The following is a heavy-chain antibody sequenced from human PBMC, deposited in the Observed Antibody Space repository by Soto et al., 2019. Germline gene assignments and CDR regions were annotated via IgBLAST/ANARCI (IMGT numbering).Heavy chain of an antibody. V-gene: IGHV4-59*01. CDR1: GGSISSYY. J-gene: IGHJ4*02. CDR3: SRDRAARRVGYYFDY. D-gene: IGHD6-6*01. Sequence: KTSETLSLTCTVSGGSISSYYWSWIRQPPGKGLEWIGYIYYSGSTNYNPSLKSRVTISVDPSKNQFSLKLRSVTAADTAVYYCSRDRAARRVGYYFDYWGQGTLDTVSS. CDR2: IYYSGST.